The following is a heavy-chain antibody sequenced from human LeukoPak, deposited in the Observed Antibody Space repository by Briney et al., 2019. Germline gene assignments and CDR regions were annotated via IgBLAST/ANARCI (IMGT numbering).Heavy chain of an antibody. CDR1: GYTFTGYY. Sequence: ASVKVSFKASGYTFTGYYMHWVRQAPGQGLEWMGWINTNSGGTNYAQKFQGRVTMTRDTSISTAYMELRRLRSDETAVYYCARDKGMAPAADLDVFDIWGQGTMVTVSS. V-gene: IGHV1-2*02. J-gene: IGHJ3*02. CDR2: INTNSGGT. CDR3: ARDKGMAPAADLDVFDI. D-gene: IGHD6-13*01.